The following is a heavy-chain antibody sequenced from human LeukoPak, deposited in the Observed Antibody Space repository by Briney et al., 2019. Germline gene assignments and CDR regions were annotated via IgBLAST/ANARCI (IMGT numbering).Heavy chain of an antibody. CDR1: GFTFSSYE. CDR3: ARDPAYGDYPYYFDY. Sequence: GGSLRLSCAASGFTFSSYEMNWVRQATGKGLEWVSYISSSGSNIYYADSVKGRINIFRDNEKKSVYLQMNSLRAEDTAVYYCARDPAYGDYPYYFDYWGQGTLVTVSS. J-gene: IGHJ4*02. V-gene: IGHV3-48*03. D-gene: IGHD4-17*01. CDR2: ISSSGSNI.